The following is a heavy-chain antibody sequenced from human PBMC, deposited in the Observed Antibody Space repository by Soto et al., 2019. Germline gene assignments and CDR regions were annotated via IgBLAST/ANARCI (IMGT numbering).Heavy chain of an antibody. V-gene: IGHV2-5*02. D-gene: IGHD6-19*01. J-gene: IGHJ4*02. Sequence: QITLKESGPTLVKPTQTLTLTCTFSGFSLSSTRMAVGWIRQPPGKALEWLALIYLDDDKRYSPFMKSTLTITKETSTTPVVLTMSNMDPVDTARYYCAHIVVAGLGYYFDYWGQGTLVTVSS. CDR2: IYLDDDK. CDR3: AHIVVAGLGYYFDY. CDR1: GFSLSSTRMA.